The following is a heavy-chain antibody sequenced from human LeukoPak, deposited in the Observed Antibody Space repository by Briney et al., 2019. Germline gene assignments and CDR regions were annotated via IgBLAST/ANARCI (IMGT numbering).Heavy chain of an antibody. CDR2: ISYDGSNK. D-gene: IGHD3-3*01. V-gene: IGHV3-30*01. CDR3: ARDLYRPYYDFWSGYYIGGHSDY. CDR1: GFTFSSYA. Sequence: GGSLRLSCAASGFTFSSYAMHWVRRAPGKGLEWVAVISYDGSNKYYADSVKGRFTISRDNSKNTLYLQMNSLRAEDTAVYYCARDLYRPYYDFWSGYYIGGHSDYWGQGTLVTVSS. J-gene: IGHJ4*02.